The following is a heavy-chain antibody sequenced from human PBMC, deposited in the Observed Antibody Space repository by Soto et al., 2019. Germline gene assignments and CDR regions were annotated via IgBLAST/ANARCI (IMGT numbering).Heavy chain of an antibody. CDR2: INHSGST. D-gene: IGHD6-13*01. CDR3: ARGSVAAAANWFDP. CDR1: GGSFSGYY. J-gene: IGHJ5*02. V-gene: IGHV4-34*01. Sequence: SETLSLTCAVYGGSFSGYYWSWIRQPPGKGLEWIGEINHSGSTNYNPSLKSRVTISVDTSKNQFSLKLSSVTAADTAVYYCARGSVAAAANWFDPWGQGTLVTVSS.